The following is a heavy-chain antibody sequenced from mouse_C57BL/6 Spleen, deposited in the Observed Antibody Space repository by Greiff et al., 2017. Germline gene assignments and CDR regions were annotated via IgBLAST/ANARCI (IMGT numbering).Heavy chain of an antibody. CDR2: ISYDGSN. V-gene: IGHV3-6*01. D-gene: IGHD1-1*01. Sequence: EVQLQQSGPGLMKPSQSLSLTCSVTGYSITSGYYWNWIRQFPGNKLEWMGYISYDGSNNYNPSLKNRISITRDTSKNQFFLKLNSVTTEDTATYYCAREDSVYYYGTWGQGTLVTVSA. CDR1: GYSITSGYY. J-gene: IGHJ3*01. CDR3: AREDSVYYYGT.